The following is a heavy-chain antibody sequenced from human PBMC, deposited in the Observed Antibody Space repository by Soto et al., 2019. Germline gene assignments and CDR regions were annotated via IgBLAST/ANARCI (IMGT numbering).Heavy chain of an antibody. CDR1: GFTFDDYA. CDR3: VRSKGGYSYGTPFDY. V-gene: IGHV3-9*01. J-gene: IGHJ4*02. CDR2: ISWNSGNI. D-gene: IGHD5-18*01. Sequence: GGSLRLSCAASGFTFDDYAMYWVRQVLGKGLEWVSSISWNSGNIGYADSVKGRFTTSRDNAENSLYLQMNSLRPEDTASYYCVRSKGGYSYGTPFDYWGQGTLVTVSS.